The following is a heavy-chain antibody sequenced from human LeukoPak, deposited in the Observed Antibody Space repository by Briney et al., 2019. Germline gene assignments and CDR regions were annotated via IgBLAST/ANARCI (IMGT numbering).Heavy chain of an antibody. CDR2: INAGNGNT. Sequence: GASVKVSCKASGYTFTSYAMHWVRQAPGQRLEWMGWINAGNGNTKYSQKFQGWVTMTRDTSISTAYMELSRLRSDDTAVYYCARSAERRIPYYYYGMDVWGQGTTVTVSS. D-gene: IGHD1-1*01. CDR1: GYTFTSYA. V-gene: IGHV1-3*01. CDR3: ARSAERRIPYYYYGMDV. J-gene: IGHJ6*02.